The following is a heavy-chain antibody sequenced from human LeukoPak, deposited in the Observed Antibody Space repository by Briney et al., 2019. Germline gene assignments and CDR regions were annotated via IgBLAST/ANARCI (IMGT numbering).Heavy chain of an antibody. D-gene: IGHD2-21*02. V-gene: IGHV4-59*01. CDR1: GVSISSYY. J-gene: IGHJ3*02. CDR2: SHYSGAS. Sequence: PSETLSLTCTVSGVSISSYYWKWVGQAPGKGLEWIGYSHYSGASNYNPSLTSRVTISVDTSKNQFSLKLRSVSAADTAVYYCARWGESGDYAVHAFDIWGQGTMVTVSS. CDR3: ARWGESGDYAVHAFDI.